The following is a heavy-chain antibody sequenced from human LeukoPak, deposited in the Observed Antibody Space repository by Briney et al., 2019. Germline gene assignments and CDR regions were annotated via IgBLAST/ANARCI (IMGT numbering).Heavy chain of an antibody. J-gene: IGHJ5*02. CDR1: GYSISSGYY. D-gene: IGHD3-10*01. CDR3: AKSLYGSGSYYNWFDP. V-gene: IGHV4-38-2*02. Sequence: SETLSHTCTVSGYSISSGYYWGWIRRPPGKGLEWIGSIYHSGSTYYNPSLKSRVTISVDTSKNQFSLKLSSVTAADTAVYYCAKSLYGSGSYYNWFDPWGQGTLVTVSS. CDR2: IYHSGST.